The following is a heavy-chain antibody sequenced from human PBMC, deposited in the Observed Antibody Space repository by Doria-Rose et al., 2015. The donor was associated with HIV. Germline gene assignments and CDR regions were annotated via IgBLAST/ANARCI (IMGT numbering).Heavy chain of an antibody. V-gene: IGHV2-26*01. CDR3: ARIKSSRWYHKYYFDF. Sequence: QESGPVLVKPTETLTLTCTVSGVSLSSPGMGVSWIRQPPGKALEWLANIFSDDERSYKPSLKSRLTISRGTSKSQVVLTMTYMDPVDTATYYCARIKSSRWYHKYYFDFWGQGTLVIVSA. CDR1: GVSLSSPGMG. D-gene: IGHD6-13*01. J-gene: IGHJ4*02. CDR2: IFSDDER.